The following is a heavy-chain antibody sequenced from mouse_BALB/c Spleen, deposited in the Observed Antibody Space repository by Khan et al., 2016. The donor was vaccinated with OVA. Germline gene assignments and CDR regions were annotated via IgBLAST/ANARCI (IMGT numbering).Heavy chain of an antibody. Sequence: EVELVESGGGLVRPGGSLKLSCAASGFSFSSYSMSWVRQTPEKRLEWVATISSGGSYTYYPDSVKGRFTISRDNAKNTLYLQMSSLKSEDTAMYYGTRHRGYYGSNHYFDYWGQGTTLTVSS. D-gene: IGHD1-1*01. CDR1: GFSFSSYS. CDR2: ISSGGSYT. J-gene: IGHJ2*01. CDR3: TRHRGYYGSNHYFDY. V-gene: IGHV5-6-4*01.